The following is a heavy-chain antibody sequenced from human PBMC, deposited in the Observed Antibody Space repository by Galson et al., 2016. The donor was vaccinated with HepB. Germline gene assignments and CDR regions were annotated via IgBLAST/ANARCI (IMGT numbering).Heavy chain of an antibody. D-gene: IGHD3-10*01. CDR2: TSYRSKWYY. J-gene: IGHJ4*01. CDR1: GDSVSSTSAG. Sequence: CAISGDSVSSTSAGWSWVRQSPSRGLEWLGRTSYRSKWYYDYAISVRSRITINPDTSKNQFSLQLIPVTPEDTAVYYCARGGLVRGAHGGSFDSWGQGTLVTVSS. CDR3: ARGGLVRGAHGGSFDS. V-gene: IGHV6-1*01.